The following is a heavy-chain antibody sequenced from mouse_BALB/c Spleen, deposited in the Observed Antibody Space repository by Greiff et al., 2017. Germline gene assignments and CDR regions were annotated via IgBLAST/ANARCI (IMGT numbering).Heavy chain of an antibody. V-gene: IGHV1-55*01. CDR3: ARGLRLVYFDY. CDR2: IYPGSGST. J-gene: IGHJ2*01. CDR1: GYNFTSYW. Sequence: QVQLQQPGAELVKPGTSVKLSCKASGYNFTSYWINWVKLRPGQGLEWIGDIYPGSGSTNYNEKFKSKATLTVDTSSSTAYMQLSSLASEDSALYYCARGLRLVYFDYWGQGTTLTVSS. D-gene: IGHD1-2*01.